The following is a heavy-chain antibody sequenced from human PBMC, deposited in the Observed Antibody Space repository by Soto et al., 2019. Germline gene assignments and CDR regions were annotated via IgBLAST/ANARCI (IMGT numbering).Heavy chain of an antibody. CDR3: AKSPQCVAKGGMDV. CDR2: ISNDGIKE. Sequence: QVQLVESGGGVVQPGGSLRLSCAASGFTFSSYGVHWVSQAPGKGLEWVAVISNDGIKENYGESAKGRFTISRDNSKNTLYLQMNSLRTEDTAVYYCAKSPQCVAKGGMDVWGQGTTVTVSS. V-gene: IGHV3-30*18. J-gene: IGHJ6*02. CDR1: GFTFSSYG. D-gene: IGHD6-19*01.